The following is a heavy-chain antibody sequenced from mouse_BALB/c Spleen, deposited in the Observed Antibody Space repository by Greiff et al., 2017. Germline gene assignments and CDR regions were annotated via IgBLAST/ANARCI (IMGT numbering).Heavy chain of an antibody. CDR1: GYTFTSYV. V-gene: IGHV1-14*01. J-gene: IGHJ2*01. CDR2: INPYNDGT. CDR3: ARVTTVVATDFDY. Sequence: QLQQSGPELVKPGASVKMSCKASGYTFTSYVMHWVKQKPGQGLEWIGYINPYNDGTKYNEKFKGKATLTSDKSSSTAYMELSSLTSEDSAVYYCARVTTVVATDFDYWGQGTTLTVSS. D-gene: IGHD1-1*01.